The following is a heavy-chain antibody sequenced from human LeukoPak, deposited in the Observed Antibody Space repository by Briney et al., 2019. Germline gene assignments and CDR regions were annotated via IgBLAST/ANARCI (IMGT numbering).Heavy chain of an antibody. D-gene: IGHD3-22*01. CDR1: GYTFTTYY. J-gene: IGHJ4*02. CDR3: ARLHSSLHYYDTSGYFHY. Sequence: ASVKVSCKASGYTFTTYYMHWMRQAPGQGPEWMGMINPGDGRTTYARKFQGRVALTRNTATSTVYMELSGLRSQDTAVYYCARLHSSLHYYDTSGYFHYWGQGTLVTVSS. V-gene: IGHV1-46*01. CDR2: INPGDGRT.